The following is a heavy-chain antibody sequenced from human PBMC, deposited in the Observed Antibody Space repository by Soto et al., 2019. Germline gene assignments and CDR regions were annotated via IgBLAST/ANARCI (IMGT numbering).Heavy chain of an antibody. CDR3: ARHRSGYYYYFDF. D-gene: IGHD3-22*01. J-gene: IGHJ4*02. V-gene: IGHV4-59*01. CDR2: IFYSGST. Sequence: QVQLQESGPGLVKPSETLSLTCTVSGGSISSYYWSWIRQPPGKGLEWIGYIFYSGSTNYNPSLKSRVTISVDTSNNQFSLKLSSVTAADTAVYYCARHRSGYYYYFDFWGQGTVVTVSS. CDR1: GGSISSYY.